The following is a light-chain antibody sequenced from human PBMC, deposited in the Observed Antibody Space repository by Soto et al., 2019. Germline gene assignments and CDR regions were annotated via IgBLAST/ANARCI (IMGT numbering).Light chain of an antibody. CDR3: QQYNNWPRT. V-gene: IGKV3-15*01. Sequence: EIVMTQSPATLSVSPGERATLSCRASQSVSSDLAWYHQKPCQAPRLLIYSASTRATGIPARLSGSGSGTEFTLTINSLQSEDFAFYYCQQYNNWPRTCGQGTKVEIK. CDR1: QSVSSD. J-gene: IGKJ1*01. CDR2: SAS.